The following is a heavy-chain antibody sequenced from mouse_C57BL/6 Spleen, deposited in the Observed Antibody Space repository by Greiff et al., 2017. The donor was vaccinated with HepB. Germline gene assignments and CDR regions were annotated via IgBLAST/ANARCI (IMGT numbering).Heavy chain of an antibody. CDR1: GFTFSDYY. V-gene: IGHV5-16*01. J-gene: IGHJ1*03. CDR2: INYDGSST. Sequence: EVNLVESEGGLVQPGSSMKLSCTASGFTFSDYYMAWVRQVPEKGLEWVANINYDGSSTYYLDSLKSRFIISRDNAKNILYLQMSSLKSEDTATYYCARGNSRRWYFDVWGTGTTVTVSS. CDR3: ARGNSRRWYFDV.